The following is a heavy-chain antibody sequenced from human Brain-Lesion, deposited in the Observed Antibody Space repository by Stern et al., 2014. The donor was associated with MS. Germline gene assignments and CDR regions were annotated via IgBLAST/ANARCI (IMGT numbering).Heavy chain of an antibody. V-gene: IGHV4-39*01. J-gene: IGHJ4*02. Sequence: QLQLQESGPGLVKPSETLSLTCTVSGGSINTNNYYWGWIRQPPGKGLEWIGNIYSSGSTFYSPSLKSRVTMSFDPSKTQFSLKLSSVTAADTAVYYCARTGDDFGDYSLSYWGQGTLVTVSS. D-gene: IGHD4-17*01. CDR1: GGSINTNNYY. CDR2: IYSSGST. CDR3: ARTGDDFGDYSLSY.